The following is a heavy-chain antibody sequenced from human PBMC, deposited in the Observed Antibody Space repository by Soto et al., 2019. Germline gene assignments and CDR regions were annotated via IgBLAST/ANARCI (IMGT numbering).Heavy chain of an antibody. J-gene: IGHJ6*02. V-gene: IGHV3-33*01. Sequence: QVQLVESGGGVVQPGRSLRLSCAASGFIFSSYGMHWVRQAPGKGLEWVAVIWYDGINKYYVDSVKGRFTISRDNSKNTLYLQMNSLRAEDTAVYYCARDSGTGYYYYGMDVLGQGTTVTVSS. D-gene: IGHD1-26*01. CDR2: IWYDGINK. CDR3: ARDSGTGYYYYGMDV. CDR1: GFIFSSYG.